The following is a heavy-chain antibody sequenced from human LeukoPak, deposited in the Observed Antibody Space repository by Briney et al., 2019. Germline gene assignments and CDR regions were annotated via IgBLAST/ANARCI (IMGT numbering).Heavy chain of an antibody. Sequence: GGSLRLSCAASGFTFSSYGMHWVRQAPGKGLEWVAFIRYDGSNKYYADSVKGRFTISRDNSKNTLYLQMHSLRAEDTAVYYCAKDYYDSSGYQRSGYWGQGTLVTVSS. J-gene: IGHJ4*02. V-gene: IGHV3-30*02. CDR1: GFTFSSYG. CDR3: AKDYYDSSGYQRSGY. D-gene: IGHD3-22*01. CDR2: IRYDGSNK.